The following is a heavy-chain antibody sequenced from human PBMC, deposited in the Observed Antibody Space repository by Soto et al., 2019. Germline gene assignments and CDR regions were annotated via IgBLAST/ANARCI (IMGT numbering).Heavy chain of an antibody. CDR2: ISYEGSSK. CDR3: AKDRGSSGSYFDY. Sequence: GGSLRLSCVASEFTFRSYGIHWGRQAPGKGLEWVALISYEGSSKHYADSVKGRFTISRDNSKNTVYLQMNSLRPEDTAVYYCAKDRGSSGSYFDYWGQATVVTVSS. J-gene: IGHJ4*02. CDR1: EFTFRSYG. V-gene: IGHV3-30*18. D-gene: IGHD3-10*01.